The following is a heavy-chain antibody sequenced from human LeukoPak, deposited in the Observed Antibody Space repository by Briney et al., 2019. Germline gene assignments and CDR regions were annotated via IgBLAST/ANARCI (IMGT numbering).Heavy chain of an antibody. V-gene: IGHV4-34*01. J-gene: IGHJ6*02. D-gene: IGHD6-19*01. CDR3: ARVSGWYSSGWYYYYGMDV. CDR2: INHSGST. Sequence: PSETLSLTCAVYGGSFSGYYWSWIRQPPGKGLEWIGEINHSGSTNYYPSLKSRVTISVDTSKNQFSLKLSSVTAADTAVYYCARVSGWYSSGWYYYYGMDVWGQGTTVTVSS. CDR1: GGSFSGYY.